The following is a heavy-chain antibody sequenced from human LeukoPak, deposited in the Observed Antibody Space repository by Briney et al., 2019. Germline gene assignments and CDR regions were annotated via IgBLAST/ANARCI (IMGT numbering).Heavy chain of an antibody. CDR2: IFYIGST. D-gene: IGHD6-19*01. J-gene: IGHJ3*02. CDR1: AGSITSFY. V-gene: IGHV4-59*01. CDR3: ARRTSNGWPSENAFDI. Sequence: SETLSLTCSVSAGSITSFYWSWIRQPPGKGLEWTGYIFYIGSTNYNPSLKSRVTISLDKSKNQFFLKLSSVTAADTAMYYCARRTSNGWPSENAFDIWGQGTMVTVSS.